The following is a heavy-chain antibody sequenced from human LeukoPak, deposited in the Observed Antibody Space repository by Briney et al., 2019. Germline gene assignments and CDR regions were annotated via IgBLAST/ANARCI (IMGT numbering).Heavy chain of an antibody. Sequence: GGSLRLSCAASGFTFNTYVMSWVRQAPGKGLEYVSAISSNGGSTYYADPVKGRFTISRDNSKNTLYLQMGSLRAEDMAVYYCARGNPGTENYFDYWGQGTLVTVSS. D-gene: IGHD1-1*01. CDR1: GFTFNTYV. CDR3: ARGNPGTENYFDY. J-gene: IGHJ4*02. V-gene: IGHV3-64*02. CDR2: ISSNGGST.